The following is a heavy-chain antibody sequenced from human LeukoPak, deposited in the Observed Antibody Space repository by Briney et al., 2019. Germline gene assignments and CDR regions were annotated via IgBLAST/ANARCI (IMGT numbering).Heavy chain of an antibody. Sequence: SETLSLTCTVSGFSISSSYYWGWIRPPPGKGLEWIGTIYQSGSTYYNPSLKSRVTISIDTSKNQFSLKLSSVTAADTAVYYCARHSCTNGVCTEYYYYYYMDVWGKGTTVTVSS. CDR1: GFSISSSYY. D-gene: IGHD2-8*01. CDR2: IYQSGST. J-gene: IGHJ6*03. CDR3: ARHSCTNGVCTEYYYYYYMDV. V-gene: IGHV4-38-2*02.